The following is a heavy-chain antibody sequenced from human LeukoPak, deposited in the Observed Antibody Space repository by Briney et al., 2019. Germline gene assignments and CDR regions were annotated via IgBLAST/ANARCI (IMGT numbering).Heavy chain of an antibody. V-gene: IGHV3-21*01. Sequence: GGSLRLSCAASGFTFSSYSMNWVRQAPGKGLKWVSSISSSSSYIYYADSVKGRFTISRDNAKNSLYLEMNSLRADDTAVYYCARAPYSSTWYEDGIDIWGQGTMVTVSS. CDR2: ISSSSSYI. D-gene: IGHD6-13*01. CDR3: ARAPYSSTWYEDGIDI. CDR1: GFTFSSYS. J-gene: IGHJ3*02.